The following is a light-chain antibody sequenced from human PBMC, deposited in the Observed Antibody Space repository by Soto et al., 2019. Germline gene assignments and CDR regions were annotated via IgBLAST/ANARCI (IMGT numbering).Light chain of an antibody. CDR3: SSYASSSTLV. CDR1: SSDVGRYNY. V-gene: IGLV2-14*01. J-gene: IGLJ3*02. Sequence: QSVLTQPASVSGSPGQSITISCTGTSSDVGRYNYVSWYQHHPGKAPKLMIYEVSNRPSGVSNRFSGSKSGNTASLTISGLQAADETYYYCSSYASSSTLVFGGGTKLTVL. CDR2: EVS.